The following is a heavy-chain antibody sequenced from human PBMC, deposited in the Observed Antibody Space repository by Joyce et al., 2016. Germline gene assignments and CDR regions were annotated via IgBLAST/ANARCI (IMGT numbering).Heavy chain of an antibody. CDR2: IHSGNST. Sequence: EVQQVESGGTLIQPGGSLRLSCAATGFTVSTNYMSWVRQAPGKGLEGVAAIHSGNSTFYADSVKGRFTISRDNSKNTLYLQMHSLRAEDTAVYYCAASPANGYFDYWGQGTLVTVSS. D-gene: IGHD4/OR15-4a*01. J-gene: IGHJ4*02. V-gene: IGHV3-53*01. CDR3: AASPANGYFDY. CDR1: GFTVSTNY.